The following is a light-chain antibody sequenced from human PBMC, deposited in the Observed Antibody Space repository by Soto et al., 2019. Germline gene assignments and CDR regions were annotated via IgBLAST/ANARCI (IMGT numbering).Light chain of an antibody. CDR2: EAT. J-gene: IGLJ2*01. CDR1: SSDVGKYNL. V-gene: IGLV2-23*01. Sequence: QSALTQPASVSGSPGQSITISCTGTSSDVGKYNLVSWYQHYPGKAPKLIIYEATMRPSGVSNRFSGFKSGNTASLTISGLQSEDEADYYCCSYAGSDIVIFGGGTQLTVL. CDR3: CSYAGSDIVI.